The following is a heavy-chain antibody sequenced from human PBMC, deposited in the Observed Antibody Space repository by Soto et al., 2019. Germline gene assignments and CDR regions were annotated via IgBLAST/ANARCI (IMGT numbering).Heavy chain of an antibody. CDR2: ISAYNGNT. CDR3: AKDSSSWYVQDAFDI. Sequence: ASVKVSCKASGYTFTSYGISWVRQAPGQGLEWMGWISAYNGNTTYAQKLQGRVNMTTDTSTSTAYMELRSVRSYDAAVYYRAKDSSSWYVQDAFDIWGKGTMVTVSS. J-gene: IGHJ3*02. D-gene: IGHD6-13*01. V-gene: IGHV1-18*04. CDR1: GYTFTSYG.